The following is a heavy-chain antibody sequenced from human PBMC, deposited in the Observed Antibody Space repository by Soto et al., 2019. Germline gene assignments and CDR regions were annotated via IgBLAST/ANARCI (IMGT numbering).Heavy chain of an antibody. CDR1: GFTLNGYA. D-gene: IGHD6-6*01. Sequence: GGSLRLSCAASGFTLNGYAMDWVRQAPGKGLEYVSGISSNGVGTYYANSVQGRFTISRDNSKNTVYLQMGSLRPEDTAVYYCARRARPDFYYMDVWGKGTTVTVSS. CDR3: ARRARPDFYYMDV. V-gene: IGHV3-64*01. CDR2: ISSNGVGT. J-gene: IGHJ6*03.